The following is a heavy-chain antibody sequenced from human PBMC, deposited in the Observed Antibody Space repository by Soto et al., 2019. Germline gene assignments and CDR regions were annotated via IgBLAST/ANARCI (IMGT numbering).Heavy chain of an antibody. CDR3: ARTRGYCSGGSCYPLAH. CDR1: GYRFTAYD. V-gene: IGHV1-3*04. Sequence: QVQLVQSGAGVQKPGATANISCKASGYRFTAYDMHWVRQAPGQRLEWLGWINTATGDTKYSPSFQGRVTLSRDTSATTAYMEVSGLRFEETAVYCCARTRGYCSGGSCYPLAHWGQGTLVTVSS. J-gene: IGHJ4*02. CDR2: INTATGDT. D-gene: IGHD2-15*01.